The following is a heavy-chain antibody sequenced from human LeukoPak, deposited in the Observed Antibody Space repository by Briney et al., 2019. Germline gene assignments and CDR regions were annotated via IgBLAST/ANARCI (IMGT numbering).Heavy chain of an antibody. Sequence: ASVKVSCKASGYTFTSYDINWVRQATGQGLEWMGWVSPNSGNTGYAQKFQGRVTMTRDTSINTAYMELSSLRSEDTAVYYCVRGERENTYWGQGTPVTVSS. CDR2: VSPNSGNT. V-gene: IGHV1-8*01. CDR3: VRGERENTY. D-gene: IGHD1-26*01. CDR1: GYTFTSYD. J-gene: IGHJ4*02.